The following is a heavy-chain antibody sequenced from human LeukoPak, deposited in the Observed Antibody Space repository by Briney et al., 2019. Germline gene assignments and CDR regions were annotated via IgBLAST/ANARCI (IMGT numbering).Heavy chain of an antibody. CDR2: LSGSGGST. CDR1: GFPYSSYA. CDR3: AKDHAGMDV. J-gene: IGHJ6*04. D-gene: IGHD2-8*01. Sequence: GGPLRLSCAASGFPYSSYAMRWLRQAPGKGVEGVSTLSGSGGSTYYADSVKGRFTISRDNSKNPLYLQMNSLRAEDTAVYYCAKDHAGMDVWGKGTTVTVPS. V-gene: IGHV3-23*01.